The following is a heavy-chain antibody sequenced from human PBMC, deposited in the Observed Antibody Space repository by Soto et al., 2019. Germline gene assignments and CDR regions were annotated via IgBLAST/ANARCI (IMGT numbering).Heavy chain of an antibody. D-gene: IGHD6-19*01. CDR1: GGSISSSSYY. V-gene: IGHV4-39*01. CDR2: IYYSGST. CDR3: ARGRGGRPTWYIAVVPPHYFDY. J-gene: IGHJ4*02. Sequence: SETLSLTCTVSGGSISSSSYYWGWIRQPPGKGLEWIGSIYYSGSTYYNPSLKSRVTISVDTSKNQFSLKLSSVTAADTAVYYCARGRGGRPTWYIAVVPPHYFDYWGQGTLVTVSS.